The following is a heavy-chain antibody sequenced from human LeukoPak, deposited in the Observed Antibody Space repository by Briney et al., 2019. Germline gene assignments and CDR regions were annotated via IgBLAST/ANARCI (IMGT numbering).Heavy chain of an antibody. D-gene: IGHD4-17*01. V-gene: IGHV1-2*02. J-gene: IGHJ6*03. CDR3: ARERLTTVTTDYYYYMDV. CDR1: GYTFTGYY. Sequence: ASVKVSCKAAGYTFTGYYMHWVRQAPGQGREWMGGINPNNGGTNYAQKFQGRVTMTRDTSISTAYMELSRLRSDDTAIYYCARERLTTVTTDYYYYMDVWGKGTTVTASS. CDR2: INPNNGGT.